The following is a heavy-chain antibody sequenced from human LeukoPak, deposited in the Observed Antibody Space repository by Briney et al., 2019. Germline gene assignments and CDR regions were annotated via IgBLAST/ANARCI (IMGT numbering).Heavy chain of an antibody. J-gene: IGHJ4*02. Sequence: SETLSLTCAVYGGSFSGYYWSWIRQPPGKGLEWLGEINHSGSTNYNPSLKSRVTISVDTSKNQFSLKLSSVTAADTAVYYCARAAYGGNSVDYWGQGTLVTVSS. CDR1: GGSFSGYY. V-gene: IGHV4-34*01. D-gene: IGHD4-23*01. CDR2: INHSGST. CDR3: ARAAYGGNSVDY.